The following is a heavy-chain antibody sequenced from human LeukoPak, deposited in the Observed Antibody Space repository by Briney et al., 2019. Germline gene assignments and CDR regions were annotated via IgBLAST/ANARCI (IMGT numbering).Heavy chain of an antibody. J-gene: IGHJ4*02. CDR2: INPSGGST. D-gene: IGHD6-13*01. CDR3: ARVGGSSWYMVD. Sequence: ASVKVSCKASGGTLSSYAISWVRQAPGQGLEWMGIINPSGGSTSYAQKFQGRVTMTRDTSTSTVYMELSSLRSEDTAVYYCARVGGSSWYMVDWGQGTLVTVSS. V-gene: IGHV1-46*01. CDR1: GGTLSSYA.